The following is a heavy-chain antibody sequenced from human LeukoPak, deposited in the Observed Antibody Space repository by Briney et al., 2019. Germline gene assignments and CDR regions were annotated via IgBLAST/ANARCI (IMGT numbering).Heavy chain of an antibody. V-gene: IGHV4-39*01. D-gene: IGHD2-8*02. CDR2: IYYSGTT. CDR1: GGSINSSNYY. Sequence: PSETLSLTCTVSGGSINSSNYYWDWIRQPPGKGLEWIGSIYYSGTTFYKPSLKSRVTISVDASKHHFSLKMTSLTVADTAVYFCARHGGLVGVVQAFDPWGQGTLVTVSS. CDR3: ARHGGLVGVVQAFDP. J-gene: IGHJ5*02.